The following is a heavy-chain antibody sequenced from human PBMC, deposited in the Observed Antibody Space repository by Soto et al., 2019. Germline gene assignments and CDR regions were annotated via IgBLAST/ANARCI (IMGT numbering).Heavy chain of an antibody. CDR1: GFTFSSYW. J-gene: IGHJ6*02. Sequence: EVQLVESGGGLVQPGGSLRLSCAASGFTFSSYWMHWVRQAPGKGLVWVSRINSDGSSTSYADSVKGRFTISRDNAKNTLYLHMNSLRAEDTAVYYCARGHSDQLHHYYYYGMDVWGQGTTVTVSS. V-gene: IGHV3-74*01. D-gene: IGHD2-2*01. CDR2: INSDGSST. CDR3: ARGHSDQLHHYYYYGMDV.